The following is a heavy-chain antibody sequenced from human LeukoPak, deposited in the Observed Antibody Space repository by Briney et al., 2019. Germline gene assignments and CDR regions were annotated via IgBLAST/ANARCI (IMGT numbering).Heavy chain of an antibody. Sequence: SETLSLTCAVYGGSFSGYYWSWIRQPPGKGLEWIGEINHSGSTNYNPSLKSRVTISVDTSKNQFSLKLSSVTAADTAVYYCARLLKDNRIDYWGQGTLVTVSS. V-gene: IGHV4-34*01. CDR3: ARLLKDNRIDY. J-gene: IGHJ4*02. CDR2: INHSGST. D-gene: IGHD3-9*01. CDR1: GGSFSGYY.